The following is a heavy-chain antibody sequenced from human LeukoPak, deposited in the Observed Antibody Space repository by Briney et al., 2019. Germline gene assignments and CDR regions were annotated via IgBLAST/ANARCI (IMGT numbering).Heavy chain of an antibody. CDR1: GYTFTCYY. D-gene: IGHD3-10*01. Sequence: ASVKVSCKASGYTFTCYYMHWVRQAPGQGLEWMGWMNPNSGNTGYAQKFQGRVTMTRNTSISTAYMELSSLRAEDTAVYYCARGGGGYYYGSGSYYKSPPDRYWGQGTLVTVSS. CDR3: ARGGGGYYYGSGSYYKSPPDRY. CDR2: MNPNSGNT. V-gene: IGHV1-8*02. J-gene: IGHJ4*02.